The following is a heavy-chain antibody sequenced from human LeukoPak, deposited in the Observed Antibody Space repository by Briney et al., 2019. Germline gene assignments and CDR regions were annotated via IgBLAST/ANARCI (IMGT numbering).Heavy chain of an antibody. CDR2: IKQDGSEE. CDR3: ARACDMTVCSFDH. CDR1: GFTFSYYC. V-gene: IGHV3-7*01. Sequence: GGSLRLSCAASGFTFSYYCMSWVRQAPGKGLEWVANIKQDGSEEMYVGSVKGRFTISRDNAKNSVYLEMNSLRAEDTAVYYCARACDMTVCSFDHWGQGTLVTVSS. D-gene: IGHD3-16*01. J-gene: IGHJ4*02.